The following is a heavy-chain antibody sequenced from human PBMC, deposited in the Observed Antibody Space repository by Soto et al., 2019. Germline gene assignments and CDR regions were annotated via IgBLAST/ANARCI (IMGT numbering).Heavy chain of an antibody. D-gene: IGHD6-19*01. V-gene: IGHV3-30-3*01. J-gene: IGHJ6*02. CDR1: GFTFSSYA. CDR3: ARDLARSDSSGWSNQYYYGMDV. CDR2: ISYDGSNK. Sequence: GGSLRLSCAASGFTFSSYAMHWVRQAPGKGLEWVAVISYDGSNKYYADSVKGRFTISRDNSKNTLYLQMNSLRAEDTAVYYCARDLARSDSSGWSNQYYYGMDVWGQGTTVTVSS.